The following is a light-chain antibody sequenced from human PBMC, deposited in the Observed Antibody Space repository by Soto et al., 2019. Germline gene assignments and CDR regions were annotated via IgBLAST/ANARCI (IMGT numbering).Light chain of an antibody. CDR3: QQSSSTPPYT. CDR1: QSISSY. CDR2: AAS. J-gene: IGKJ2*01. Sequence: DIQMTQSPSSLSASVGDRVTITCRASQSISSYLNWYQQKPGKAPKLLIYAASSLQSGVPSRFSGSGSGTDMTFTISSLQPEDFATYYCQQSSSTPPYTFGQGTKLEIK. V-gene: IGKV1-39*01.